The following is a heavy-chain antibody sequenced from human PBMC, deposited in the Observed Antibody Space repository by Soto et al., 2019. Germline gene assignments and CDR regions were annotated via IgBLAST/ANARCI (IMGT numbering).Heavy chain of an antibody. V-gene: IGHV2-5*02. J-gene: IGHJ5*02. Sequence: QITLKESGPTLVKPTQTLTLTCTFSGFSLSTSGVGVGWIRQPPGKALEWLALIYWDDDKRYSPSLKRRLTITKATSQNRVVLKITNIDPVDTATYYCAHRVLVWFGGGYNWFDPWGQGTLVTVSS. CDR2: IYWDDDK. D-gene: IGHD3-10*01. CDR3: AHRVLVWFGGGYNWFDP. CDR1: GFSLSTSGVG.